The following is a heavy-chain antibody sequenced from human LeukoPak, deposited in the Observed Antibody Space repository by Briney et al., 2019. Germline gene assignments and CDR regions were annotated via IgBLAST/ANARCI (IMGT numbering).Heavy chain of an antibody. Sequence: SETLSLTCTVSGGSISIYYWSWIRQPPGKGLEWIGYIYYSGSTNYNPSLKSRITISVDTSKNQFSLKLSSVTAGDTAVYYCASSYCSGGSCYDYWGQGTLVIVSS. CDR3: ASSYCSGGSCYDY. D-gene: IGHD2-15*01. CDR2: IYYSGST. CDR1: GGSISIYY. J-gene: IGHJ4*02. V-gene: IGHV4-59*01.